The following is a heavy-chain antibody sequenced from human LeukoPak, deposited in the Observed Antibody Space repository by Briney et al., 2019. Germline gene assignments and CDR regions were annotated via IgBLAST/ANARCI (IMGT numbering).Heavy chain of an antibody. CDR1: GGTFSSYA. V-gene: IGHV1-69*13. D-gene: IGHD1-1*01. J-gene: IGHJ5*02. CDR2: IIPIFGTA. CDR3: ARVAVWNPRGWFDP. Sequence: SVKVSCKASGGTFSSYAISWVRQASGQGLEWMGGIIPIFGTANYAQKFQGRVTITADESTSTAYMELSSLRSEDTAVYYCARVAVWNPRGWFDPWGQGTLVTVSS.